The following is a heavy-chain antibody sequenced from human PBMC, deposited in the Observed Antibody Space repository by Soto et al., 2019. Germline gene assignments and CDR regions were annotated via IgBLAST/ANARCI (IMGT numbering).Heavy chain of an antibody. CDR1: GFTFSSYS. V-gene: IGHV3-21*01. CDR3: ARVEKQGVEMATGLVFDI. Sequence: GGSLRLSCAASGFTFSSYSMNWVRQAPGKGLEWVSSISSSSSYIYYADSVKGRFTISRDNAKNSLYLQMNSLRAEDTAVYYCARVEKQGVEMATGLVFDIWGQGTMVTVSS. D-gene: IGHD5-12*01. CDR2: ISSSSSYI. J-gene: IGHJ3*02.